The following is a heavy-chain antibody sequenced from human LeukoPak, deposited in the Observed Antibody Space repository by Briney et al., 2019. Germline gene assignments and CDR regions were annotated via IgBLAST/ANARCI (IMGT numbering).Heavy chain of an antibody. CDR2: IYYSGST. Sequence: SETLSLTCTVSGGSISSSSYYWGWIRQPLGKGLEWIGSIYYSGSTYYNPSLKSRVTISVDTSKNQFSLKLSSVTAADTAVYYCARLGYDSSGYIGLFDYWGQGTLVTVSS. CDR3: ARLGYDSSGYIGLFDY. D-gene: IGHD3-22*01. V-gene: IGHV4-39*01. J-gene: IGHJ4*02. CDR1: GGSISSSSYY.